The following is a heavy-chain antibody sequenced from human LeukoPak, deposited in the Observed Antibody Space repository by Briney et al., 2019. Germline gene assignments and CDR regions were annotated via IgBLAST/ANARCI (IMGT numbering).Heavy chain of an antibody. D-gene: IGHD6-19*01. V-gene: IGHV3-20*04. J-gene: IGHJ6*03. Sequence: GGSLRLSCAASGFTFDDYGMSWVRQAPGKGLEWVSGINWNGGSTGYADSVKGRFTISRDNAKNSLYLQMNSLRAEDTALYYCASEGSGSDYYYYYMDVWGKGTTVTVSS. CDR3: ASEGSGSDYYYYYMDV. CDR2: INWNGGST. CDR1: GFTFDDYG.